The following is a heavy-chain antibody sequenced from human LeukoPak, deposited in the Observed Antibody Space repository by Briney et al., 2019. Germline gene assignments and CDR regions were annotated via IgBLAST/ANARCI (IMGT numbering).Heavy chain of an antibody. Sequence: GGSLRLSCATSGFTFSSNWTSWVRQAPGKGLEWVASIKQDGSEQYYVDSVKGRFTISRDNAKNSLYLQMNSLRVEDTAVYYCARYRANPQLWGQGTLVIVPS. CDR3: ARYRANPQL. V-gene: IGHV3-7*01. CDR1: GFTFSSNW. J-gene: IGHJ4*02. D-gene: IGHD6-13*01. CDR2: IKQDGSEQ.